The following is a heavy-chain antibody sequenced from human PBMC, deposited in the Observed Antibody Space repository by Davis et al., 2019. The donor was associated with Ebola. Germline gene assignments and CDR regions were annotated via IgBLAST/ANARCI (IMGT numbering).Heavy chain of an antibody. V-gene: IGHV1-3*01. Sequence: ASVKVSCKASGYTFTAYNIHWVRQATGQGLEWMGWIRAGKGDTHYPQRFQGRITITRDTSASTSYMELSSLRSEDTAVYFCAREDNFGGTYHIGYWGQGTLVTVSS. J-gene: IGHJ4*02. CDR1: GYTFTAYN. CDR3: AREDNFGGTYHIGY. D-gene: IGHD1-26*01. CDR2: IRAGKGDT.